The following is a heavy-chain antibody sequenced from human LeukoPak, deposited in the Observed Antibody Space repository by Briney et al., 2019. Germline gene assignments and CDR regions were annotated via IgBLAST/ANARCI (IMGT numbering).Heavy chain of an antibody. CDR1: GGSISSYY. V-gene: IGHV4-59*01. CDR3: ARVQRDYGDYSWFDP. CDR2: IYYSGST. J-gene: IGHJ5*02. Sequence: SETLSLTCTVSGGSISSYYWSWIRQPPGKGLEWIGYIYYSGSTNYNPSLKSRVTISVDTSKNQFSLKLSSVTAANTAVYYCARVQRDYGDYSWFDPWGQGTLVTVSS. D-gene: IGHD4-17*01.